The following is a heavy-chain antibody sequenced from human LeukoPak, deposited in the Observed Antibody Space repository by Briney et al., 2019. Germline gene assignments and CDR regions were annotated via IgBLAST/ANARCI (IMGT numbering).Heavy chain of an antibody. Sequence: GESPRLSCAASGFTFTTYWMSWVRQAPGKGLEWVANINQDGSEKYFVDSVKGRFTISRDNSKNTLYLQMNSLRAEDTAVYYCAKDPYSSAWYGRSDYWGQGTLVTVSS. CDR1: GFTFTTYW. CDR3: AKDPYSSAWYGRSDY. CDR2: INQDGSEK. J-gene: IGHJ4*02. V-gene: IGHV3-7*03. D-gene: IGHD6-19*01.